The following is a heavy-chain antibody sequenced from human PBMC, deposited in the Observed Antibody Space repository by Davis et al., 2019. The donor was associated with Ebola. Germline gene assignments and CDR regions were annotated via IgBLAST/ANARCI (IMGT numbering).Heavy chain of an antibody. J-gene: IGHJ3*02. D-gene: IGHD3-3*01. V-gene: IGHV3-23*01. Sequence: PGGSLRLSCAASGFTFSSYAMSRFRQAPGKGLEWVSAISGSGGSTYYADSVKGRFTTSRDNSKNTLYLQMNSLRAEDTAIYYCAKDKNYDFWSGYPHDAFDIWGQGTMVTVSS. CDR3: AKDKNYDFWSGYPHDAFDI. CDR2: ISGSGGST. CDR1: GFTFSSYA.